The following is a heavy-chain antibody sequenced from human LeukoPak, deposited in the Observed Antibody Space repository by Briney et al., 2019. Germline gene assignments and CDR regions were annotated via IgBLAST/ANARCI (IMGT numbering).Heavy chain of an antibody. J-gene: IGHJ4*02. CDR1: GGSISSYY. CDR3: ARGLYIAAAGPYYFDY. CDR2: IYYSGST. D-gene: IGHD6-13*01. V-gene: IGHV4-59*01. Sequence: PSETLSLTCTVSGGSISSYYWSWIRQPPGKALEWIGYIYYSGSTNYNPSLKSRVTISVDTSKNQFSLKLSSVTAADTAVYYCARGLYIAAAGPYYFDYWGQGTLVTVSS.